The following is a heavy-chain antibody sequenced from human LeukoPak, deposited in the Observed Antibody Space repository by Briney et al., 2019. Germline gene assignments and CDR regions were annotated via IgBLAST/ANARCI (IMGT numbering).Heavy chain of an antibody. J-gene: IGHJ4*02. V-gene: IGHV3-66*01. CDR2: IYSGGST. Sequence: IYSGGSTYYADSVNGRFTISRDNSKNTLYLQMNSLRAEDTAVYYCARGSPGIAAAGPYGDYWGQGTLVTVSS. CDR3: ARGSPGIAAAGPYGDY. D-gene: IGHD6-13*01.